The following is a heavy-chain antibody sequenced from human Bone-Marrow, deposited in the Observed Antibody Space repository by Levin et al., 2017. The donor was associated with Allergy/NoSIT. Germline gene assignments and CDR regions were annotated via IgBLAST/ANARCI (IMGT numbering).Heavy chain of an antibody. J-gene: IGHJ4*02. V-gene: IGHV4-31*02. CDR3: ARESVYYGSGSWIDC. CDR1: GESVSSSGFY. D-gene: IGHD3-10*01. CDR2: IYYPGNT. Sequence: SETLSLTCTVSGESVSSSGFYWTWIRQYPGKGLEWIGHIYYPGNTSYNPSLKSRVSISEDRSKNQFSLKLDSGTAADTAVYYCARESVYYGSGSWIDCWGQGTLVTVSS.